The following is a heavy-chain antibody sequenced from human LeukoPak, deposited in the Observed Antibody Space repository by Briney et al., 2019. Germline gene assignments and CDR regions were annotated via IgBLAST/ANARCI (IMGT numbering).Heavy chain of an antibody. Sequence: RASVKVSCKASGYTFTGYYMHWVRQAPGQGLEWMGWINPNSGCTNYAQKFQGRVTMTRDTSISRAYMELRRLRSADTAVYYCARVAGNAGLGAFDIWGQGTMVTVSS. V-gene: IGHV1-2*02. CDR3: ARVAGNAGLGAFDI. CDR2: INPNSGCT. D-gene: IGHD4-23*01. J-gene: IGHJ3*02. CDR1: GYTFTGYY.